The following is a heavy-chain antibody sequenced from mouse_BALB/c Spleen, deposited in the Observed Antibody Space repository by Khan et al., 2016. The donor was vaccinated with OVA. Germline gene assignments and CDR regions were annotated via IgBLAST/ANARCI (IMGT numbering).Heavy chain of an antibody. CDR2: IYPGSNNT. J-gene: IGHJ3*01. V-gene: IGHV1-77*01. Sequence: QVQLKESGAELARPGASVKMSCKASGYTFNDYNINWVKQRTGQGLEWIGEIYPGSNNTYYNEKFKGKATLTADKSSRTAYMPLSSLTSEDSAVYLCAREWGAWFPYWGQGTLVTVSA. CDR3: AREWGAWFPY. CDR1: GYTFNDYN.